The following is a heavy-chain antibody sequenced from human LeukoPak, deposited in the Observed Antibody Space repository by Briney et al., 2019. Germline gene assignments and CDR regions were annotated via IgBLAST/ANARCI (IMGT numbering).Heavy chain of an antibody. Sequence: SETLSLTCTVSGVSFSSYYWSWIRQPPGKGLEWIGYIYYTGSTNYNPSLKSRVTVSVDTPRNQFSLRLSSVTAADTAVYYCARGGSRVISSSDFDSWGQGILVTVSS. D-gene: IGHD6-6*01. J-gene: IGHJ4*02. CDR3: ARGGSRVISSSDFDS. CDR1: GVSFSSYY. CDR2: IYYTGST. V-gene: IGHV4-59*01.